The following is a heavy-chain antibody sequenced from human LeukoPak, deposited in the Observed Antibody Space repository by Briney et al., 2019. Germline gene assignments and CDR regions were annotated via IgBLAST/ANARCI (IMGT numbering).Heavy chain of an antibody. Sequence: SGTLSLTCTVSGGSISSYYWSWIRQPPGKGLEWIGYIYYSGSTNYNPSLKSRVTISVDTSKNQFSLKLSSVTAADTAVYYCAREPWGVGATHFDYWGQGTLVTVSS. CDR2: IYYSGST. J-gene: IGHJ4*02. D-gene: IGHD1-26*01. CDR3: AREPWGVGATHFDY. CDR1: GGSISSYY. V-gene: IGHV4-59*01.